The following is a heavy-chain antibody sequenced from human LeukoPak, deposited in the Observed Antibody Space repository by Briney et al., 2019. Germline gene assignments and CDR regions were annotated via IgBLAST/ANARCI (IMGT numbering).Heavy chain of an antibody. J-gene: IGHJ4*02. CDR1: GFTFSSYS. D-gene: IGHD5-24*01. CDR3: ASFRDGYAPGIDY. CDR2: ISSSSSYI. Sequence: GGSLRLSCAASGFTFSSYSMNWVRQAPGKGLEWVSSISSSSSYIYYADSVKGRFTISRDNAKNSLYLQMNSLRAEDTAVYYCASFRDGYAPGIDYWGQGTLVTVSS. V-gene: IGHV3-21*01.